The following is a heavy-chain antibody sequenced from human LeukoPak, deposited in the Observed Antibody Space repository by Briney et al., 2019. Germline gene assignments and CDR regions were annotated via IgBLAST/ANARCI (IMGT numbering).Heavy chain of an antibody. CDR2: ISSSSSYI. V-gene: IGHV3-21*01. D-gene: IGHD3-10*01. Sequence: PGGSLRLSCAASGFTFSSYSMNWVRQAPGKGLEWVSSISSSSSYIYYADSVKGRFTISRDNAKNSLYLQMNSLGAEDTAVYYCARVEETYYYGSGSSICDYWGQGTLVTVSS. CDR1: GFTFSSYS. J-gene: IGHJ4*02. CDR3: ARVEETYYYGSGSSICDY.